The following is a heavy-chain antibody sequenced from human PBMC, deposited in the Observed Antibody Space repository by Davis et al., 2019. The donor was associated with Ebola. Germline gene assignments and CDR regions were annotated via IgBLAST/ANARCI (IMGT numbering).Heavy chain of an antibody. CDR1: GFTFSSYW. CDR3: ASVASGDLNRWFDR. J-gene: IGHJ5*02. V-gene: IGHV3-74*01. CDR2: LNIDGSTT. D-gene: IGHD2-21*02. Sequence: GESLKISCAASGFTFSSYWMHCVRQAPGKGLVWVSRLNIDGSTTNYADSVKGRFTISRDNAKNTWYLQMNSLRAEDTAVYYCASVASGDLNRWFDRWGQGTLVTVSS.